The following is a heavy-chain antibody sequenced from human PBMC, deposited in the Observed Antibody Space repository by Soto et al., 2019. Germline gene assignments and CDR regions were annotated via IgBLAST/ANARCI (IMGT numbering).Heavy chain of an antibody. Sequence: PGGSLRLSCAASGFTFSSYWMSWVRQAPGKGLEWVANIKQDGSEKYYVDTVKGQFTNSRDNAKNSLYLQMNSLRAEDTAVYYCAREGHYDALDYWGQGTLVTVSS. J-gene: IGHJ4*02. CDR1: GFTFSSYW. CDR3: AREGHYDALDY. CDR2: IKQDGSEK. D-gene: IGHD5-12*01. V-gene: IGHV3-7*01.